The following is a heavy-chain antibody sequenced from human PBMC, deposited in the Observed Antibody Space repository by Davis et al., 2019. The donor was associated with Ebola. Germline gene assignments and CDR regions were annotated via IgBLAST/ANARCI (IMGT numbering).Heavy chain of an antibody. CDR3: VRGWGRTGMGV. Sequence: HSQTLSLTCAIPGDSVSGHIGAWNWIRQSPWRGLEWLGRTYYSSKWFNDYAVSGKSRITINPDTSKNQFSLQLSSLTPEDTAVYYCVRGWGRTGMGVWGQGTTVIVSS. V-gene: IGHV6-1*01. D-gene: IGHD1-26*01. CDR2: TYYSSKWFN. CDR1: GDSVSGHIGA. J-gene: IGHJ6*02.